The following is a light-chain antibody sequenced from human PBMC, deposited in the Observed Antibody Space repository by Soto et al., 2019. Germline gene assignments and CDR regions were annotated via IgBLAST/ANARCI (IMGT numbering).Light chain of an antibody. V-gene: IGKV3-20*01. CDR2: GAS. CDR1: QSVSSSY. CDR3: QQYSSSGGT. Sequence: EIVLTQSPGTLSLSPGERATLSCRASQSVSSSYLAWYQQKPGQAPRLLMYGASSRATGIPDRFSGSGSGTDFTFTISRLEPEDFAVYYCQQYSSSGGTFGQGTKVEIK. J-gene: IGKJ1*01.